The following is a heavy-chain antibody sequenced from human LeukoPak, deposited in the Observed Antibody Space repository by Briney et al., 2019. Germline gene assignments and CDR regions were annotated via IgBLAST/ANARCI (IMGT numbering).Heavy chain of an antibody. Sequence: SGTLSLTCDVSGGSISNTNWWSWLRQPPGKGLEWIGDIDHSGNTIYNKYNPSLKSRVNISVDSSKNQFSLKLSSVTAADTAVYYCARSSYGAGSKPYWVDCWGQGTLVTVSS. CDR3: ARSSYGAGSKPYWVDC. CDR1: GGSISNTNW. J-gene: IGHJ4*02. D-gene: IGHD3-10*01. V-gene: IGHV4-4*02. CDR2: IDHSGNTIYN.